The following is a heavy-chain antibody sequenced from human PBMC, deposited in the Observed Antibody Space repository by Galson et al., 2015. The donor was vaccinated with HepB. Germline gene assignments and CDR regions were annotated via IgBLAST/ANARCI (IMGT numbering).Heavy chain of an antibody. CDR3: ARDRAGGGSYPLDY. Sequence: SLRLSCAASGFTFSSYSMNWVRQAPGKGLEWVSYISSSSSTIYYADSVKGRFTISRDNAKNSLYLQMNSLRAEDTAVYYCARDRAGGGSYPLDYWGQGTLVTVSS. CDR2: ISSSSSTI. J-gene: IGHJ4*02. D-gene: IGHD1-26*01. CDR1: GFTFSSYS. V-gene: IGHV3-48*01.